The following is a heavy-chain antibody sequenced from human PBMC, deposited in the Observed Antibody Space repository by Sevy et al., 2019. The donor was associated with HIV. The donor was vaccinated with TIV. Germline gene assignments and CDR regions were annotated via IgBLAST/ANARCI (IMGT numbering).Heavy chain of an antibody. V-gene: IGHV3-53*01. D-gene: IGHD3-10*01. Sequence: GGSLRLSCAASGFTVSSNYMSWVRQAPGKGLEWVSVIYSGGSTYYADSVKGRFTISRDNSKNTRYLQMNSLRAEDTAVYYCARVLDYYGSGFGAFDIWGQGTMVTVSS. CDR2: IYSGGST. CDR3: ARVLDYYGSGFGAFDI. J-gene: IGHJ3*02. CDR1: GFTVSSNY.